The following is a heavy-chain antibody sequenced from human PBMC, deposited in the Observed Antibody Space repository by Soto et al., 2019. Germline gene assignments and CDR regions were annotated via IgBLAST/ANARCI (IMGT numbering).Heavy chain of an antibody. CDR3: AKSPGSGWAYYYYGMDV. Sequence: GGSLRLSCAASGFTFSSYAMSWVRQAPGKGLEWVSAISWNSGSIGYADSVKGRLTISRDDAKNSLYLQMNSLRAEDTAVYYCAKSPGSGWAYYYYGMDVWGQGTTVTVSS. D-gene: IGHD6-19*01. J-gene: IGHJ6*02. CDR2: ISWNSGSI. CDR1: GFTFSSYA. V-gene: IGHV3-23*01.